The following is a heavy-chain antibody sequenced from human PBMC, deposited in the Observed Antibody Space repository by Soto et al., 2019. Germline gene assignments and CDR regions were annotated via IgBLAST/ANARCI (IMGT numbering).Heavy chain of an antibody. Sequence: PGGSLRLSCAASGFTFSSYAMSWVRQAPGKGLEWVSAISGSGGSTYYADSVKGRFTISRDNSKNTLYLQMNSLRAEDTAVYYCAKESRVRGVDRGYYYYGMDVWGQGTTVTVSS. CDR3: AKESRVRGVDRGYYYYGMDV. D-gene: IGHD3-10*01. V-gene: IGHV3-23*01. CDR1: GFTFSSYA. J-gene: IGHJ6*02. CDR2: ISGSGGST.